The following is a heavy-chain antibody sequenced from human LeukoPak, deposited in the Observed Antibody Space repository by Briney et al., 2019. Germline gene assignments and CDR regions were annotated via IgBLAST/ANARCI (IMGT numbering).Heavy chain of an antibody. D-gene: IGHD2-2*01. Sequence: PSETLSLTCTVSGGSISSSSYYWGWIRQPPGKGLEWIGSIYYSGSTNYNPSLKSRVTISVDTSKNQFSLKLSPVTAADTAVYYCARHKGRNALNWFDPWGQGTLVTVSS. V-gene: IGHV4-39*01. J-gene: IGHJ5*02. CDR2: IYYSGST. CDR1: GGSISSSSYY. CDR3: ARHKGRNALNWFDP.